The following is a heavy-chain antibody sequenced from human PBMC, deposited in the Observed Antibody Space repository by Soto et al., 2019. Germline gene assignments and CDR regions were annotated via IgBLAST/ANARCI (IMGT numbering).Heavy chain of an antibody. V-gene: IGHV3-48*02. D-gene: IGHD4-17*01. CDR1: GFTFSSYS. CDR3: ARDGPPRDYGDSTRLEYFQH. J-gene: IGHJ1*01. CDR2: ISSSSSTI. Sequence: GGSLRLSCAASGFTFSSYSMNWVRQAPGKGLEWVSYISSSSSTIYYADSVKGRFTISRDNAKNSLYLQMNSLRDEDTAGYYCARDGPPRDYGDSTRLEYFQHWGQGTLVTVSS.